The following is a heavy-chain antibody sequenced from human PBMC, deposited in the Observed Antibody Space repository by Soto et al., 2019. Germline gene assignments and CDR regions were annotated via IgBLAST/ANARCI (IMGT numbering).Heavy chain of an antibody. J-gene: IGHJ4*02. CDR2: ISAYNGNT. Sequence: QVQLVQSGAEVKKPGASVKVSCKASGYTFTSYVISWVRQAPGQGLEWRGWISAYNGNTNYAQKLQGRVTMTTDTYTSTAYMELRSLRSEDTAVYYCARSGGSGSHGPHRIDYWGQGTLVTVSS. D-gene: IGHD3-10*01. CDR3: ARSGGSGSHGPHRIDY. V-gene: IGHV1-18*01. CDR1: GYTFTSYV.